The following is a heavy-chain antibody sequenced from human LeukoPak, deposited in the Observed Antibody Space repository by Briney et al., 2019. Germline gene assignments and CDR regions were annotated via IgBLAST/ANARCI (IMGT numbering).Heavy chain of an antibody. CDR1: GGSFSGYY. CDR2: ISYSGTT. Sequence: SETLSLTCAVYGGSFSGYYWSWIRQSPGKGLEWIGSISYSGTTYYNPSLRSRVTISADTSKSQFSLKLSSVTAADTAIYFCARHFDFWGQGTTVTVSS. D-gene: IGHD3-3*02. V-gene: IGHV4-59*04. CDR3: ARHFDF. J-gene: IGHJ6*02.